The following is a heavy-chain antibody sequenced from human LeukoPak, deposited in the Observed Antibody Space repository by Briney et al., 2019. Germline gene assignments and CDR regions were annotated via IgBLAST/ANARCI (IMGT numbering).Heavy chain of an antibody. V-gene: IGHV1-18*04. CDR3: ARAPYYDILTGYYYFDY. J-gene: IGHJ4*02. Sequence: ASMKVSCKASGYIFTDYYMHWVRQAPGQGLEWMGWISTYNGNTNYAQKLQGRVTMTTDTSTSTAYMELRSLRSDDTAVYYCARAPYYDILTGYYYFDYWGQGTLVTVSS. D-gene: IGHD3-9*01. CDR1: GYIFTDYY. CDR2: ISTYNGNT.